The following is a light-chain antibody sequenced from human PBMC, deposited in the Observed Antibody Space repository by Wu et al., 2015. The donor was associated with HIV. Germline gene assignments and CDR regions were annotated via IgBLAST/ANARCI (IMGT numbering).Light chain of an antibody. CDR1: QSISNW. Sequence: DIQMTQSPSSLSASVGDRVTITCRASQSISNWLAWYQQKPGKAPKLLIYRASSLESGVPSRFSGSGSGTEFTLTISSLQPDDFAIYYCQQSNSNPWTFGQGTTVEMK. CDR3: QQSNSNPWT. J-gene: IGKJ1*01. CDR2: RAS. V-gene: IGKV1-5*03.